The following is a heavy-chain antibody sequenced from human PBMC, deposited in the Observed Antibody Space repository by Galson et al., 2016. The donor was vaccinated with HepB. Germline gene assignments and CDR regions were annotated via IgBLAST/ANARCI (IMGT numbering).Heavy chain of an antibody. V-gene: IGHV3-23*01. D-gene: IGHD3-3*01. CDR3: AKDLGFLEWLFFDSYYYYGMDV. CDR1: GFTFSSYA. CDR2: ISGSGGST. J-gene: IGHJ6*02. Sequence: SLRLSCAASGFTFSSYAMSWVRQAPGKGPEWVSAISGSGGSTYYADSVKGRFPISRDNSKNTLYLQMNSLRAEDTAVYYCAKDLGFLEWLFFDSYYYYGMDVWGQGTTVTVSS.